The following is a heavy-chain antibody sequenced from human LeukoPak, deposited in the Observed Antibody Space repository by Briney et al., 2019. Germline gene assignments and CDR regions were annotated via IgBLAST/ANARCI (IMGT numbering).Heavy chain of an antibody. J-gene: IGHJ4*02. Sequence: GESLKISCKGSGYSFTNYWIGWVRQMPGKGLEWMGIIYPGDFDTRYSPSFQGQVTISADKSISTAYLQWSSLKASDTAMYYCARGRQGSSSGFDYWGQGTLVTVSS. CDR1: GYSFTNYW. CDR3: ARGRQGSSSGFDY. D-gene: IGHD6-6*01. V-gene: IGHV5-51*01. CDR2: IYPGDFDT.